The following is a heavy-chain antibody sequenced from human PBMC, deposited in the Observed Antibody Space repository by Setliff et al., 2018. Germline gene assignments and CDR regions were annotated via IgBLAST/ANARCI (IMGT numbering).Heavy chain of an antibody. V-gene: IGHV1-69*06. D-gene: IGHD1-26*01. Sequence: SVKVSCKASGGTFCSYAISWVRQAPGQGLEWMGRIIPIFGTANYAQKFQGRVTITADKSTSTAYMELSSLRSEDTAVYYCATSYSGSYYGYWGQGTLVTVSS. CDR2: IIPIFGTA. CDR1: GGTFCSYA. J-gene: IGHJ4*02. CDR3: ATSYSGSYYGY.